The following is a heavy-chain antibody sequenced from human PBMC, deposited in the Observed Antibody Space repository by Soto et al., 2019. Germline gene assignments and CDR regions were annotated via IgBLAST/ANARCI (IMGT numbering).Heavy chain of an antibody. Sequence: SETLSLTCTVSGGSISSGGYYWSWIRQHPGKGLEWIGYIYYSGSTYYNPSLKSRVTISVDTSKNQFSLKLSSVTAADTAVYYCARNSRVENWFDPWGQGTLVTV. D-gene: IGHD3-3*01. CDR2: IYYSGST. J-gene: IGHJ5*02. CDR3: ARNSRVENWFDP. CDR1: GGSISSGGYY. V-gene: IGHV4-31*03.